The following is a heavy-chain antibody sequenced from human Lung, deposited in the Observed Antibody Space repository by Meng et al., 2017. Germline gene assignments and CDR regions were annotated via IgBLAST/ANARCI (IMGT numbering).Heavy chain of an antibody. D-gene: IGHD6-25*01. CDR1: GYTFPEYY. J-gene: IGHJ4*02. CDR3: ARDEDISAAGKLFGDY. CDR2: INPKGGDT. Sequence: GAGVKSPGPPVKVSCTPSGYTFPEYYIRWVRRAPGQGLEWMGRINPKGGDTHYAQKFQAKVTMTGDTSISTAYMELSGLRSDDTAMYYCARDEDISAAGKLFGDYWGQGTLVTVSS. V-gene: IGHV1-2*06.